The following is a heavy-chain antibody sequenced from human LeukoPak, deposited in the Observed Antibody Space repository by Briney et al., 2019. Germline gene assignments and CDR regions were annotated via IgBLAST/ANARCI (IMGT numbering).Heavy chain of an antibody. J-gene: IGHJ6*03. V-gene: IGHV1-18*01. Sequence: GASVKVSCRTSGYTFSSHSMNWVRQAPGQGPEWMGWISPYNGNTNYAPKLQGRVTLTTDTSTSTAYMELSSLRSEDTAVYYCARGFRRTQTYYYYMDVWGKGTTVTVSS. CDR3: ARGFRRTQTYYYYMDV. D-gene: IGHD1-14*01. CDR2: ISPYNGNT. CDR1: GYTFSSHS.